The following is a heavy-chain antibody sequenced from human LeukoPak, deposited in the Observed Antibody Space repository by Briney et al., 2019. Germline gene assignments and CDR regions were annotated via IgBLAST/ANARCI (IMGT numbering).Heavy chain of an antibody. Sequence: SETLSLTCTVSGGSISSGDYYWSWIRQPPGKGLEWIGYIYYSGSTYYNPSLKSRVTISVDTSKNQFSLKLSSVTAADTAVYYCARVLGYSGYDPEAFDIWGQGTMVTVSS. CDR3: ARVLGYSGYDPEAFDI. D-gene: IGHD5-12*01. J-gene: IGHJ3*02. V-gene: IGHV4-30-4*01. CDR2: IYYSGST. CDR1: GGSISSGDYY.